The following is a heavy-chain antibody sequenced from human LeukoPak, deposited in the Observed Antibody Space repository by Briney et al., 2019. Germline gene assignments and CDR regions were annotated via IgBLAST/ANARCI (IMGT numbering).Heavy chain of an antibody. V-gene: IGHV4-59*01. CDR3: AREAFNTIFGTYYYYMDV. J-gene: IGHJ6*03. CDR2: IYYSGST. CDR1: GGSISSYY. D-gene: IGHD3-3*01. Sequence: SETLSLTCTVSGGSISSYYWSWIRQPPGKGLEWIGYIYYSGSTNYNPSLKSRVTISVDTSKNQFSLKLSSVTAADTAVYYCAREAFNTIFGTYYYYMDVWGKGTTVTVSS.